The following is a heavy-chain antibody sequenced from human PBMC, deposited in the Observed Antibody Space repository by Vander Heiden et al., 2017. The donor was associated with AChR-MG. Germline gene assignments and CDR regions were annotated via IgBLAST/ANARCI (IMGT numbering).Heavy chain of an antibody. CDR1: GYSFTNYA. D-gene: IGHD2-8*01. J-gene: IGHJ5*02. Sequence: QVQLVQSGTEVKKPGASVKVSCQASGYSFTNYALHWVRQAPGQRLEWMGGINAGNGNTKYSQNFQGRVTITRDTSANTAYMELSSLRSEDTAVYYCARDSREYQMRTKTSNWFDPWVQGTLVTVSS. V-gene: IGHV1-3*01. CDR2: INAGNGNT. CDR3: ARDSREYQMRTKTSNWFDP.